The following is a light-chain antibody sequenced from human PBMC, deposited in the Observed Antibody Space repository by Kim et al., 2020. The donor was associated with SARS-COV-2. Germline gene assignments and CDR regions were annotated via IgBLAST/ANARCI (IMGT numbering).Light chain of an antibody. J-gene: IGKJ3*01. CDR2: DAS. CDR3: QQRSNWPPRIT. CDR1: QSVSSY. V-gene: IGKV3-11*01. Sequence: ETVMTQSPATLSVSPGERATLSCRASQSVSSYLAWYQQKPGQAPRLLIYDASNRATGIPARFSGSGSGTDFTLTISSLEPEDFAVYYCQQRSNWPPRITFGPGTKVDIK.